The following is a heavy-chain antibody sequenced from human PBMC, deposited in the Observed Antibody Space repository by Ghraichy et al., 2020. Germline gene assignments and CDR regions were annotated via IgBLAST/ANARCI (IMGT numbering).Heavy chain of an antibody. Sequence: GGSLRLSCAASGFTFSTYWMTWVRQAPGKGLEWVANIKRDGSEKNYVDSVKGRFTISRDNAKNSLYLQMISLRAEDTAVYYCARDTTPASGSAYFDAFDIWGQGTTVTVSS. D-gene: IGHD3-10*01. CDR2: IKRDGSEK. CDR1: GFTFSTYW. J-gene: IGHJ3*02. CDR3: ARDTTPASGSAYFDAFDI. V-gene: IGHV3-7*01.